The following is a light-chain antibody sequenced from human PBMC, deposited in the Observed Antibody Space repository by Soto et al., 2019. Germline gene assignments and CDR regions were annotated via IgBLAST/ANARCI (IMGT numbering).Light chain of an antibody. V-gene: IGLV1-44*01. Sequence: QSVLTQPPSASGTPGQRVTISCSGSSSNIGSNPVNWYQQLPGTAPKLLIYTNNQRPSGVPDRFSGSKSGTSASLAISRLQSEDEADYYCAAWDDSLNGVMFGGGTKLTVL. CDR1: SSNIGSNP. CDR3: AAWDDSLNGVM. CDR2: TNN. J-gene: IGLJ3*02.